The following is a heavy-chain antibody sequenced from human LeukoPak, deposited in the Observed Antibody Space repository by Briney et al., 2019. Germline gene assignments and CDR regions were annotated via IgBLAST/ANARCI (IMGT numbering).Heavy chain of an antibody. CDR3: ARESGKFDY. CDR2: ISYDESNK. J-gene: IGHJ4*02. CDR1: GFTFSSYT. Sequence: GGSLRLSCPASGFTFSSYTMHWVRQAPGKGLEWVAVISYDESNKFYADSVKGRFTISRDNSKNTQSLQMNSLRAEDTAMYYCARESGKFDYWGQGTLVAVSS. V-gene: IGHV3-30-3*01.